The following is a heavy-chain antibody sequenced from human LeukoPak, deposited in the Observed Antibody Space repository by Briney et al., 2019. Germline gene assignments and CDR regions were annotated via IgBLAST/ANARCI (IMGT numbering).Heavy chain of an antibody. J-gene: IGHJ5*02. CDR3: SRDNLPPPPYSSSWYGRGWFDP. CDR1: GGSISSSSYY. D-gene: IGHD6-13*01. V-gene: IGHV4-39*07. Sequence: SETLSLTCTVSGGSISSSSYYWGWIRQPPGKGLEWIGSIYYSGSTYYNPSLKSRVTISVDMSKNQFSLKLSSVTAADTAVYYCSRDNLPPPPYSSSWYGRGWFDPWGQGTLVTVSS. CDR2: IYYSGST.